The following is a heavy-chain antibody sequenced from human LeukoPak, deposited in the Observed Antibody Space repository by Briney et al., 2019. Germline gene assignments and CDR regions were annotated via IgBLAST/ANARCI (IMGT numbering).Heavy chain of an antibody. CDR3: ATDPVHYYGSGSFSNPPFNY. CDR1: DYSIITYG. D-gene: IGHD3-10*01. CDR2: ISDYSGNT. V-gene: IGHV1-18*01. Sequence: GASVKVSCKTSDYSIITYGISWVRQAPGQGLEWMGWISDYSGNTNYAQHLQGRVTLTTDTSTGTAYMELRSLSSDDTAIYYCATDPVHYYGSGSFSNPPFNYWGQGTLVTVSS. J-gene: IGHJ4*02.